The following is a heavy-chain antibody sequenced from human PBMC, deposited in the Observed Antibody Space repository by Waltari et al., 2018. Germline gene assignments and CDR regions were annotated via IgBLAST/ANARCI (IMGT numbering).Heavy chain of an antibody. Sequence: QLQLQESGPGLVKPSETLSLTCTVSGGSISSSCYYWGWIRQPPGKGLEWIGSIYYSGSTYYNPSLKSRVTISVETSKNQFSLKLSSVTAADTAVYYCARVRAYCSSTSCYGPYYFDYWGQGTLVTVSS. CDR3: ARVRAYCSSTSCYGPYYFDY. V-gene: IGHV4-39*07. J-gene: IGHJ4*02. CDR1: GGSISSSCYY. CDR2: IYYSGST. D-gene: IGHD2-2*01.